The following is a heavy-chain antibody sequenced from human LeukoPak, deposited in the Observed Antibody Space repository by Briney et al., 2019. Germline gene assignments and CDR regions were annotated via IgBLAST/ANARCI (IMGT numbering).Heavy chain of an antibody. V-gene: IGHV3-30*18. J-gene: IGHJ4*02. CDR2: ISYDGSNQ. CDR3: AKGQGSGGYYYHFDY. CDR1: GFTFSNYG. D-gene: IGHD3-22*01. Sequence: GGSLRLSCAASGFTFSNYGMHWARQAPGKGLEWVAVISYDGSNQYYADSVKGRFTISRDNSKSTLYLQMNSLRAEDTAVYYCAKGQGSGGYYYHFDYWGRGTLVTVSS.